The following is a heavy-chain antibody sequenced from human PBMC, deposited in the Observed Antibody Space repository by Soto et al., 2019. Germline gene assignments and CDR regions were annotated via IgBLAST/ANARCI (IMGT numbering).Heavy chain of an antibody. Sequence: PGGSLRLSCAASGFTFSSYSMNWVRQAPGKGLEWVSSISSSSSYIYYADSVKGRFTISRDNAKNSLYLQMNGLRAEDTAVYYCARASVRFPFDPWGQGTLVTVSS. CDR1: GFTFSSYS. D-gene: IGHD3-3*01. CDR2: ISSSSSYI. V-gene: IGHV3-21*01. CDR3: ARASVRFPFDP. J-gene: IGHJ5*02.